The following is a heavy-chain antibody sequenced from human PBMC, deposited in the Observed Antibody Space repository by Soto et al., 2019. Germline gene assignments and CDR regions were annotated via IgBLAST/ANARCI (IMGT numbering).Heavy chain of an antibody. CDR1: GFTFSDYY. J-gene: IGHJ4*02. V-gene: IGHV3-11*01. CDR2: ISSTGGTI. Sequence: PGGSLRLSCAASGFTFSDYYMSWIRQAPGKGLEWVSYISSTGGTIYYADSVKGRFTIFRDNAKKSLYLQMNSLRAEDTAVYYCARTLPNRQLFDSWSQGTLVTVSS. CDR3: ARTLPNRQLFDS. D-gene: IGHD1-1*01.